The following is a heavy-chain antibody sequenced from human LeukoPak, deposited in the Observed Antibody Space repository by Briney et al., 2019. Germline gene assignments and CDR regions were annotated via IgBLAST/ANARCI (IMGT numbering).Heavy chain of an antibody. J-gene: IGHJ1*01. D-gene: IGHD5-18*01. CDR3: ARGSFSADAPLVLDYFHH. Sequence: ASVKVSCKASGYTFTSYYMHWVRQAPGQGLEWMGIINPSGGSTSYAQKFQGRVTMTRDTSISTAYMELSRLRADDTAVYYCARGSFSADAPLVLDYFHHWGQGTLVTDSS. V-gene: IGHV1-46*01. CDR1: GYTFTSYY. CDR2: INPSGGST.